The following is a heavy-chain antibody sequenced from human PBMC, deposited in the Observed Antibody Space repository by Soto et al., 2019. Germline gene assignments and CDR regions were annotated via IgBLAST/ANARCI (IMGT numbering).Heavy chain of an antibody. V-gene: IGHV4-34*01. D-gene: IGHD1-20*01. J-gene: IGHJ4*02. Sequence: SETLSLTCAVYGGSFSGYYWSWIRQPPGKGLEWIGEINHSGSTNYNPSLKSRVTISVDTSKNQFSLKLSSVTAADTAVYYCARGALTGRSKSDYWGQGTLVTVSS. CDR3: ARGALTGRSKSDY. CDR1: GGSFSGYY. CDR2: INHSGST.